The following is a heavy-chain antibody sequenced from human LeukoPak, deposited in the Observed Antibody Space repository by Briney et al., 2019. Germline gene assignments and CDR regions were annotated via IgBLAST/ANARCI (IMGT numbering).Heavy chain of an antibody. V-gene: IGHV3-23*01. Sequence: GGSLRLSCAASGLTFSKYAMSWFRKVPGRGLEWVSAFSDSGGGTYYADSVKGRFTISRDNSRTTLYLQMNSLRAEDTAVYYCAKRGTYYYGSGSFYGYYYYGMDVWGKGTTVTVSS. CDR3: AKRGTYYYGSGSFYGYYYYGMDV. J-gene: IGHJ6*04. CDR2: FSDSGGGT. D-gene: IGHD3-10*01. CDR1: GLTFSKYA.